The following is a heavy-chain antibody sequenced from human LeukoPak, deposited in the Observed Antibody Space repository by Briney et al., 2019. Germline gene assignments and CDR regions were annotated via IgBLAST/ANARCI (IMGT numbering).Heavy chain of an antibody. D-gene: IGHD1-7*01. CDR2: ITHSGAT. Sequence: SQTLPLTCAVSGESFNDYYWIWIRQLPGKGLEWIGEITHSGATNYNPSLKNRVTFSIDTSRRQFSLRLRSLTAADTGVFYCARGLRSVTWERELMSYQFYGMDVWGQGTTVSVSS. J-gene: IGHJ6*02. CDR3: ARGLRSVTWERELMSYQFYGMDV. V-gene: IGHV4-34*01. CDR1: GESFNDYY.